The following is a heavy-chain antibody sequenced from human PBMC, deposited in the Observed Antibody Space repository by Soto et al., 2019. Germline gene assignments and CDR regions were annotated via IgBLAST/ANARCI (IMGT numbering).Heavy chain of an antibody. Sequence: GGSLRLSCAASGFTFSDHYMDWVRQAPGKGLEWVGRTGNKANSYTTEYAASVKGRFTISRDDSKNSLYLQMNSLKTEDTAVYYCAVEMTTRFAILHYCGQGTLVTVSS. CDR1: GFTFSDHY. D-gene: IGHD3-3*01. CDR3: AVEMTTRFAILHY. V-gene: IGHV3-72*01. CDR2: TGNKANSYTT. J-gene: IGHJ4*02.